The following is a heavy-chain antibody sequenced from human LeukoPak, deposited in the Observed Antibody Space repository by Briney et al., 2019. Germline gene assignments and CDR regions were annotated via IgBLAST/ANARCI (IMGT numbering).Heavy chain of an antibody. CDR3: ARVRPREAFDI. CDR2: IYTSGST. V-gene: IGHV4-61*02. J-gene: IGHJ3*02. CDR1: GGSISSGSYY. Sequence: NPSQTLSLTCTVSGGSISSGSYYWSWIRQPAGKGLEWIGRIYTSGSTNYNPSLKSRVTKSVDTSKNQFSLKLSSVTAADTAVYYCARVRPREAFDIWGQGTMVTVSS.